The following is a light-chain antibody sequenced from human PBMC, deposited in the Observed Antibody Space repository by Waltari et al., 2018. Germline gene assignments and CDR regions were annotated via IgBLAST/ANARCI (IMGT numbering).Light chain of an antibody. Sequence: DIQMTQSPFSLSASVGDRVTITCRATEDIAHYVNWYQQSPGKAPKVLISSATSLQSGVPSRFSGSGSWTDFTLTISSLQPEDVATYYCQQSYNTPFTFGQGTKLQIK. J-gene: IGKJ2*01. CDR3: QQSYNTPFT. CDR1: EDIAHY. CDR2: SAT. V-gene: IGKV1-39*01.